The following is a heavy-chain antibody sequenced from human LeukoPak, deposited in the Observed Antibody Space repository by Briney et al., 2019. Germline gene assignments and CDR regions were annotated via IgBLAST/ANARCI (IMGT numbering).Heavy chain of an antibody. V-gene: IGHV3-23*01. D-gene: IGHD3-10*01. Sequence: GGSLRLSCAVSGITLSNYGMSWVRQAPGKGLEWVAGISDSGGRTNYADCVKGRFTISRDNPKNTLSLQMNSLRTEDTAVYFCAKRGVVIRGFLVGFHKEAYYYDSWGQGALVTVPS. J-gene: IGHJ4*02. CDR3: AKRGVVIRGFLVGFHKEAYYYDS. CDR1: GITLSNYG. CDR2: ISDSGGRT.